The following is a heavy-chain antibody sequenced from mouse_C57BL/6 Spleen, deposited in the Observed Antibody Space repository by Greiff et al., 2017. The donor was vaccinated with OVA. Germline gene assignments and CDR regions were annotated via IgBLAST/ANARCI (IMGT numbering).Heavy chain of an antibody. CDR2: IDPSDSYT. Sequence: QVQLQQPGAELVMPGASVKLSCKASGYTFTSYWMHWVKQRPGQGLEWIGEIDPSDSYTNYNQKFKGKSTLTVDKSSSTAYMQLSSLTSEDSAVYYCARSPYYYGSSYRAMDYWGQGTSVTVSS. CDR1: GYTFTSYW. D-gene: IGHD1-1*01. J-gene: IGHJ4*01. V-gene: IGHV1-69*01. CDR3: ARSPYYYGSSYRAMDY.